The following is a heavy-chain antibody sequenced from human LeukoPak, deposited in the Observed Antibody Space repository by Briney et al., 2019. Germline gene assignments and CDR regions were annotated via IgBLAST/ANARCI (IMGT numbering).Heavy chain of an antibody. V-gene: IGHV1-69*05. CDR3: AALGIT. CDR2: LIPMFRAA. D-gene: IGHD1-26*01. J-gene: IGHJ5*02. CDR1: GGSFSNYT. Sequence: SVKVSCKASGGSFSNYTLSWVRQAPGQGLEWMGGLIPMFRAANYAQKFQGRLTITTDESTSTVYMEMSSLTSADTAVYYCAALGITWGQGSLVTVSS.